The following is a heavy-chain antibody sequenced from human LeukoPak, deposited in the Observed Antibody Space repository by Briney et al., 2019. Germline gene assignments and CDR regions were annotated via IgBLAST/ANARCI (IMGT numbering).Heavy chain of an antibody. Sequence: SETLSLTCAVYGGSFSGYYWSWIRQPPGKELEWIGEINHSGSTNYNPSLKSRVTISVDTSKNQFSLKLSSVTAADTAVYYCARGAAWFGELPDFDYWGQGTLVTVSS. CDR2: INHSGST. V-gene: IGHV4-34*01. CDR3: ARGAAWFGELPDFDY. CDR1: GGSFSGYY. J-gene: IGHJ4*02. D-gene: IGHD3-10*01.